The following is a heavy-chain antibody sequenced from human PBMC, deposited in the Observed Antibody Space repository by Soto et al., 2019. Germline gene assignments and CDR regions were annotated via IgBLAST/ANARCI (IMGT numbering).Heavy chain of an antibody. J-gene: IGHJ4*02. V-gene: IGHV4-39*01. CDR3: ARLHYGGNVYYFDY. Sequence: PSETLSLTCTVSGGSISSSSYYWGWIRQPPGKGLEWIGSIYYSGSTYYNPSLKSRVTISVDTSKNQFSLKLSSVTAADTAVYYCARLHYGGNVYYFDYWGQGTLVTVSS. CDR1: GGSISSSSYY. D-gene: IGHD4-17*01. CDR2: IYYSGST.